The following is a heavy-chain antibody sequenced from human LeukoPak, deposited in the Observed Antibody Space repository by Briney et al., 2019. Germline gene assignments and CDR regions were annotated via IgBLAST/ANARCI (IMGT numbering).Heavy chain of an antibody. J-gene: IGHJ4*02. CDR1: GYTFTSYG. Sequence: ASVKVSCKASGYTFTSYGISWVRQAPGQGLEWMGWISAYNGNTNYAQKLQGRVTMTTDTSTSTAYMELRSLRSDDTAVYYCARGTYYYGSGSYYNGWGDCWGQGTLVTVSS. CDR3: ARGTYYYGSGSYYNGWGDC. CDR2: ISAYNGNT. D-gene: IGHD3-10*01. V-gene: IGHV1-18*01.